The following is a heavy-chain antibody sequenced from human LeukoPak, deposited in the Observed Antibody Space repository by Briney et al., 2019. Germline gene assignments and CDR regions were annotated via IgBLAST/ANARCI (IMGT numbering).Heavy chain of an antibody. Sequence: PSETLSLTCTVSGGSISSGGYYWSWVRQHPGKGLEWIGYIYYSGSTYHNPSLKSRVTISVDTFKNQFSLKLSSVTAADTAVYYCARGYGDYGMDVWGQGTTVTVSS. J-gene: IGHJ6*02. CDR1: GGSISSGGYY. V-gene: IGHV4-31*03. CDR2: IYYSGST. CDR3: ARGYGDYGMDV. D-gene: IGHD4-17*01.